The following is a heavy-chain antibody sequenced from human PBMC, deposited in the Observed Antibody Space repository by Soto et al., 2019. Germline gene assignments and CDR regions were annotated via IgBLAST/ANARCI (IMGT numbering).Heavy chain of an antibody. Sequence: PSETLSLTCTVSAASFSKYYWTWIRQPPGKGLEWIGYIYFNGNTKYNPSLEGRLTISIDTSKKEFSLKLTSVTAADAAVYYCASVTFGGIVLAHWGQGTLVP. J-gene: IGHJ4*02. CDR3: ASVTFGGIVLAH. CDR1: AASFSKYY. D-gene: IGHD3-16*01. V-gene: IGHV4-59*01. CDR2: IYFNGNT.